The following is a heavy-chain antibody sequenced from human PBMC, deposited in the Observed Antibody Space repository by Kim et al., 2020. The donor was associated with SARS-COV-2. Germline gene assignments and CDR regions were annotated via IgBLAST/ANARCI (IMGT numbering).Heavy chain of an antibody. CDR1: GFSFSSYW. Sequence: GGSLRLSCAGSGFSFSSYWMFWVRQAPGKGLEWVSDIYHDGRTKYSVSSVKGCFTISSDNANTSLYLQMNILSADDTAMYYCTKALNYYISGYYYDVFD. V-gene: IGHV3-7*01. J-gene: IGHJ3*01. CDR2: IYHDGRTK. CDR3: TKALNYYISGYYYDVFD. D-gene: IGHD3-9*01.